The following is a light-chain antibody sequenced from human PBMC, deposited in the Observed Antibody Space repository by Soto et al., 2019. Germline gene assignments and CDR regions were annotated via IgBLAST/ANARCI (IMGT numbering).Light chain of an antibody. V-gene: IGLV2-23*02. CDR3: CSYAVSRL. CDR1: SSAVGSYDL. CDR2: EVT. Sequence: QSVLTQPASVSGSPGQSITISCSGTSSAVGSYDLVSWYQHHPGKAPKLIIYEVTKRPSGVSNRFSGSKSGNTASLTISGLQPEDEGDYYCCSYAVSRLFGGGTKLTVL. J-gene: IGLJ3*02.